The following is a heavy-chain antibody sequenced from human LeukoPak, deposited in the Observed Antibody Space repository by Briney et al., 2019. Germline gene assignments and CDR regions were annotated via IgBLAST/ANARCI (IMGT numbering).Heavy chain of an antibody. V-gene: IGHV1-69*04. CDR1: GGTFSSYA. CDR2: IIPILGIA. CDR3: ARALSITIFGVADY. Sequence: ASVKVSCKASGGTFSSYAISWVRQAPGQGLEWMGRIIPILGIANYAQKFQGRVTITADESTSTAYMELSSLRSEDTAVYYCARALSITIFGVADYWGQGTLVTVSS. J-gene: IGHJ4*02. D-gene: IGHD3-3*01.